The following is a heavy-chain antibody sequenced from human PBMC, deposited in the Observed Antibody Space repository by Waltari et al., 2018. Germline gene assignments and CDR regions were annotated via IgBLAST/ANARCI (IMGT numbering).Heavy chain of an antibody. CDR1: GGSFSGYY. CDR3: ARANTIFGVIRTWYYMDV. Sequence: QVQLQQWGARLLKPSETLSLTCVVSGGSFSGYYWSWIRQPPGKGLEWIGEINHSGRTNYNPSLKSRVTISIDTSKIQFSLKLRSVTVADTAVYYCARANTIFGVIRTWYYMDVWGKGTPVTVSS. J-gene: IGHJ6*03. CDR2: INHSGRT. D-gene: IGHD3-3*01. V-gene: IGHV4-34*01.